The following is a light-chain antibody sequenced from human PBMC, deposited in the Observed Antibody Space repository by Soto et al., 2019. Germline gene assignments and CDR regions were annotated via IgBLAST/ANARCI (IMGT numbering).Light chain of an antibody. Sequence: QSALTQPASVSGTPGQSITISCTGSNSDVGLFDFVSWYQHHLGRAPKLIVSEVSHRPSGISNRFSGSQSGNTASLTISGLQSEDEADYYCIAYTSDDVRYVFGTGTKLTV. CDR2: EVS. J-gene: IGLJ1*01. CDR3: IAYTSDDVRYV. V-gene: IGLV2-14*01. CDR1: NSDVGLFDF.